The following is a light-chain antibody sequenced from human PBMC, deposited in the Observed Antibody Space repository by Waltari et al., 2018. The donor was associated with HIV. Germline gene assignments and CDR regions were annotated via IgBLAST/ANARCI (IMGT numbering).Light chain of an antibody. CDR3: AAWDNILSGYV. CDR1: SSNVGRDN. V-gene: IGLV1-47*01. J-gene: IGLJ1*01. Sequence: QRVTMSCSGSSSNVGRDNVYWYQQIPGTAPKLLIYNDYQRPSGVPDRFSGSKSGTSASLAISGLRSEDEADYYCAAWDNILSGYVFGTGTKVTVL. CDR2: NDY.